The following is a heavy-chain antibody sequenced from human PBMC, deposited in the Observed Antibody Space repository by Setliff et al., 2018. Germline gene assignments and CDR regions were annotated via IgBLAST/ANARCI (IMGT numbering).Heavy chain of an antibody. Sequence: KSSETLSLTCAVYGGSFSDYYWSWIRQPPGKGLEWIGGINHSGSTNYNPSLKSRVTISVDTSENHFSLKLSSVTAADTAVYYCARGYSGSYGRFDPWGQGTLVTVSS. J-gene: IGHJ5*02. CDR1: GGSFSDYY. CDR2: INHSGST. V-gene: IGHV4-34*01. CDR3: ARGYSGSYGRFDP. D-gene: IGHD1-26*01.